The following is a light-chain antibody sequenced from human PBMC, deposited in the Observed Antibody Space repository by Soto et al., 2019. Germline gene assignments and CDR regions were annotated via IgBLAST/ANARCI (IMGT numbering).Light chain of an antibody. CDR3: KQSGSSPRS. J-gene: IGKJ2*03. CDR1: QSVSNVY. CDR2: DTS. V-gene: IGKV3-20*01. Sequence: EIVLTQSPGTLSLSPGERATLSCRASQSVSNVYLAWYQQKPGQAPRLLIYDTSNRATGIPDRFSGSGSGTDFTLTISRLEPDDFAMYYCKQSGSSPRSFGQGTKLEIK.